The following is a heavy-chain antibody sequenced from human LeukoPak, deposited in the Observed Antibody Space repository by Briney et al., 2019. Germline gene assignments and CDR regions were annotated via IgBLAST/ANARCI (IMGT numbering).Heavy chain of an antibody. D-gene: IGHD2-2*01. CDR2: ISGDSRYI. J-gene: IGHJ4*02. V-gene: IGHV3-21*01. CDR3: ARGPTVLVGYCSGSSCQADY. CDR1: GFTFSSYN. Sequence: GGSLRLSCAASGFTFSSYNMKWVRKAQGKGREWVSAISGDSRYIYYEDSVKGRFTISRDNAKNSLYLQMNNLRVEDAAVYYCARGPTVLVGYCSGSSCQADYWGQGTLVTVSS.